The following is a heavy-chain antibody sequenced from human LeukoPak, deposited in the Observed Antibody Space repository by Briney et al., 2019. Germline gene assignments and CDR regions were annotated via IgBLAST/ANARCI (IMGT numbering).Heavy chain of an antibody. V-gene: IGHV4-59*01. D-gene: IGHD5-18*01. Sequence: SETLSLTCTVSGGSISSYYWSWIRQPPGKGLEWTGYIYYSGSTNYNPSLKSRVTISVDTSKNQFSLKLSSVTAADTAVYYCASVRGYSYVFDYWGQGTLVTVSS. CDR1: GGSISSYY. CDR2: IYYSGST. CDR3: ASVRGYSYVFDY. J-gene: IGHJ4*02.